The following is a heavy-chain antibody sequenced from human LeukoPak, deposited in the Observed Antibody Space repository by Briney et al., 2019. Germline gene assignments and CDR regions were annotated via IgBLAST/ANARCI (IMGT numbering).Heavy chain of an antibody. V-gene: IGHV4-34*01. CDR1: GVSISRGGYS. J-gene: IGHJ3*02. Sequence: SETLSLTCAVSGVSISRGGYSWSWIRQPPGKGLEWIGEINHSGSTNYNPSLKSRVTISIDTSKNQFSLKLSSVTAADTAVYYCARGNGLNDAFDIWGQGTMVTVSS. CDR3: ARGNGLNDAFDI. D-gene: IGHD2-8*01. CDR2: INHSGST.